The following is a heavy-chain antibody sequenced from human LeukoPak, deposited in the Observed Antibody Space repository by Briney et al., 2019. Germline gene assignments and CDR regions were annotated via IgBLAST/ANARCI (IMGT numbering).Heavy chain of an antibody. CDR3: ARGRDFRSDYDY. Sequence: SETLSLTCAVYGGSFSGYYWSWIRQPPGKGLEWIGEINHSGSTNYNPSLKSRVTISVDTSKNQFSLKLSSVTAADTAVYYCARGRDFRSDYDYWGQGTLVTVSS. D-gene: IGHD3-3*01. CDR2: INHSGST. V-gene: IGHV4-34*01. J-gene: IGHJ4*02. CDR1: GGSFSGYY.